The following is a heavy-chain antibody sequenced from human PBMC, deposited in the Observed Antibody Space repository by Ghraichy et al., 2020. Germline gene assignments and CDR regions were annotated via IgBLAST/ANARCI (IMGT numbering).Heavy chain of an antibody. Sequence: SQTLSLTCTVSGGSISSSDYCWGWVRQPPGKGLEWIGTINSSVNTYYNPSLRSRVTISVDTSKNQFSLKLSSVTAADTAVYYCAREYYSHSSGKTGDYWGQGTLVTGSS. CDR3: AREYYSHSSGKTGDY. V-gene: IGHV4-39*02. D-gene: IGHD3-22*01. J-gene: IGHJ4*02. CDR1: GGSISSSDYC. CDR2: INSSVNT.